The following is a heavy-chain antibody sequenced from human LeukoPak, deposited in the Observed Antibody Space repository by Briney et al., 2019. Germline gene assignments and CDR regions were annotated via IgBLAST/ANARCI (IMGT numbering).Heavy chain of an antibody. CDR1: GFTFSGYG. V-gene: IGHV3-33*01. CDR2: IWSDGSNK. D-gene: IGHD2-15*01. CDR3: ARDRAAYNFDY. J-gene: IGHJ4*02. Sequence: GGSLRLSCATSGFTFSGYGMHWVRQAPGKGLEWVTVIWSDGSNKYYADSVKGRFTISRDNSKNTLYLQMNSLRAEDTAVYYCARDRAAYNFDYWGQGTLVTVSS.